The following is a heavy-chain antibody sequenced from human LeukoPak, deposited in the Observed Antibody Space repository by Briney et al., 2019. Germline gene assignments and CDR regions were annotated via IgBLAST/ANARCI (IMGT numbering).Heavy chain of an antibody. Sequence: ASVKVSCKASGYTFTSYYMHWVRQAPGQGLEWMGIINPSGGSTSYAQKFQGKVTMTRDTSTSTVYMELSSLRSEDTAVYYCARDYKERDAFDIWGQGTMVTVSS. D-gene: IGHD1-14*01. CDR2: INPSGGST. V-gene: IGHV1-46*01. CDR1: GYTFTSYY. J-gene: IGHJ3*02. CDR3: ARDYKERDAFDI.